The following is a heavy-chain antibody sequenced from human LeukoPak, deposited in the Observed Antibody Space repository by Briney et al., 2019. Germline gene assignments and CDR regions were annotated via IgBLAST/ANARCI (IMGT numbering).Heavy chain of an antibody. J-gene: IGHJ6*02. Sequence: GGSLRLSCAASGFTVSSNYMSWVRQAPGKGLEWVSVIYSGGSTYYADSVKGRFTISRDNSKNTLYLQMDSLRAEDTAVYYCARGGGTSYYYGMDVWGQGTTVTVSS. CDR2: IYSGGST. CDR3: ARGGGTSYYYGMDV. CDR1: GFTVSSNY. V-gene: IGHV3-53*01. D-gene: IGHD2-2*01.